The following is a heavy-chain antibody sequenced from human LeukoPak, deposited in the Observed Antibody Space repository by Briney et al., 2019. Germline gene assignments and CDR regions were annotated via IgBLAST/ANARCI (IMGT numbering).Heavy chain of an antibody. Sequence: SQTLSLTCAVSGGSISSGGYSWSWIRQPPGKGLEWIGYIYHSGSTYYNPSLKSRVTISVDRSKNQFSLKLSSVTAADTAVYYCARRRRSGYFPHYHYYYGMDVWGQGTTVTVSS. CDR3: ARRRRSGYFPHYHYYYGMDV. CDR2: IYHSGST. D-gene: IGHD3-3*01. CDR1: GGSISSGGYS. V-gene: IGHV4-30-2*01. J-gene: IGHJ6*02.